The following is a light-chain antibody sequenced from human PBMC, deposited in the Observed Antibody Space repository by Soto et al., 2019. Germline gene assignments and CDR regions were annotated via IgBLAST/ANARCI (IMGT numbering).Light chain of an antibody. CDR1: QSISSH. V-gene: IGKV1-39*01. CDR3: QQSHSAPLT. CDR2: AAS. Sequence: QMTQSPSSLFASVGDRVTITCRASQSISSHLNWYQQKVGQTPRLLIYAASTLQSEVPPRFSGSGSGTEFTLTISGLQREAFATSYCQQSHSAPLTFGGGTKIQI. J-gene: IGKJ4*01.